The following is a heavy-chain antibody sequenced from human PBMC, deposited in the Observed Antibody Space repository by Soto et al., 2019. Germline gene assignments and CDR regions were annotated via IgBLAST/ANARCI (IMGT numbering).Heavy chain of an antibody. D-gene: IGHD3-3*01. CDR3: AKHGNLECLPSRLYYYYGMDV. CDR2: ISGSGGST. Sequence: GGSLRLSCAASGFTFSSYAMSWVRQAPGKGLEWVSAISGSGGSTYYADSVKGRLTISRDNYKKTLYLQMNSLRAEDMAVYYCAKHGNLECLPSRLYYYYGMDVWGQGTTVTVSS. J-gene: IGHJ6*02. CDR1: GFTFSSYA. V-gene: IGHV3-23*01.